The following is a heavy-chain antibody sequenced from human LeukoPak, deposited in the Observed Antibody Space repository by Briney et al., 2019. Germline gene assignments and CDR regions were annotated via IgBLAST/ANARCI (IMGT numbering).Heavy chain of an antibody. CDR2: INHSGGT. CDR3: AGGGCSRTSWPVWVDP. CDR1: GGSFSGYY. V-gene: IGHV4-34*01. D-gene: IGHD2-2*01. Sequence: SETLSLTCAVYGGSFSGYYWSWIRQPPGKGLEWIGEINHSGGTNYNPSLKSRVTISVDTSKNQFSLKLSSVTAADTAGYYCAGGGCSRTSWPVWVDPWGPGTLVPGSS. J-gene: IGHJ5*02.